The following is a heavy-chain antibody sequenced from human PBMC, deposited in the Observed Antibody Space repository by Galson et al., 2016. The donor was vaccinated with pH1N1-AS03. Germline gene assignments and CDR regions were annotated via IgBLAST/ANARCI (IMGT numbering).Heavy chain of an antibody. CDR1: GFIFSAHP. D-gene: IGHD1-7*01. V-gene: IGHV3-21*01. Sequence: SLRLSCAASGFIFSAHPMNWVRQAPGKGLEWVSFIGTSSTYIYYADSVKGRFTISRDNMKKSLYLQLNSLRAEDTGIYYCARDRGWNYGGLDLWGQGTMVTVSS. J-gene: IGHJ3*01. CDR3: ARDRGWNYGGLDL. CDR2: IGTSSTYI.